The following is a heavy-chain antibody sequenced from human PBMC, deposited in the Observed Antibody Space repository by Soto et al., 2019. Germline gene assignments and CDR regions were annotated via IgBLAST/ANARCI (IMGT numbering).Heavy chain of an antibody. J-gene: IGHJ6*02. V-gene: IGHV1-18*04. CDR2: SSTYNSRT. Sequence: QDQLVHSGAEVKKPGASVKISCEASGYTFTSHGISSVRQAPGQGLEWLGRSSTYNSRTHYAQKVQGRVTVTTATSTSTAYLDLRSLTFDDTAVYYCARARYCASPSCYKHYYYGMDTWGQGTTVTVSS. D-gene: IGHD2-2*02. CDR1: GYTFTSHG. CDR3: ARARYCASPSCYKHYYYGMDT.